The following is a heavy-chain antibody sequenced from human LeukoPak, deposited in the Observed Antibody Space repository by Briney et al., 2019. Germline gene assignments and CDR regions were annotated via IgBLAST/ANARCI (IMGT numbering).Heavy chain of an antibody. J-gene: IGHJ3*02. CDR3: ARRGDYDRLPSGAFDI. V-gene: IGHV3-33*01. D-gene: IGHD3-22*01. CDR1: GFTFSSCG. Sequence: PGRSLRLSCAASGFTFSSCGFHWVRQAPGKGLDWVAVIWHDGSNDFYSDSVKGRFTISRDNSKNTVYLQMNSLRAEDTAVYYCARRGDYDRLPSGAFDIWGQGTMVTVSS. CDR2: IWHDGSND.